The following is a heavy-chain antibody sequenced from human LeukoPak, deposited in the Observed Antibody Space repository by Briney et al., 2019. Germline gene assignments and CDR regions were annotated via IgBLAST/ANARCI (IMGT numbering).Heavy chain of an antibody. D-gene: IGHD2-2*01. V-gene: IGHV1-24*01. CDR2: FDPEDGET. Sequence: ASVKVSCKASGYTFISYYMHWVRQAPGKGLEWMGGFDPEDGETIYAQKFQGRVTMTEDTSTDTAYMELSSLRSEDTAVYYCASKRAGYCRSTVCQGAFDIWGQGSMVIVSS. J-gene: IGHJ3*02. CDR3: ASKRAGYCRSTVCQGAFDI. CDR1: GYTFISYY.